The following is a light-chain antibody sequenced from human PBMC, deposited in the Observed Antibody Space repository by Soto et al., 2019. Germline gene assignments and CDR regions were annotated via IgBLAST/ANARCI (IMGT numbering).Light chain of an antibody. J-gene: IGLJ3*02. Sequence: QSALTQPASVSGSPGQSVTISCTGTSSDIGTYNYVSWYQQHPGKAPKLMIYEVSNRPSGVSNRFSGSKSGNTASLTISGLQDEDEADYYCISYTTSSFWVFGGGTKLTVL. V-gene: IGLV2-14*01. CDR1: SSDIGTYNY. CDR3: ISYTTSSFWV. CDR2: EVS.